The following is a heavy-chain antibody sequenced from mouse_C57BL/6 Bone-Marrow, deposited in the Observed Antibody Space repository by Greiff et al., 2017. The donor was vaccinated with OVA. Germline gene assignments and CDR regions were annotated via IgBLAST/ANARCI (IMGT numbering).Heavy chain of an antibody. CDR3: ARGHGSSYWYFDV. CDR2: IYPGSGST. CDR1: GYAFSNYW. V-gene: IGHV1-55*01. Sequence: QVQLKQSGADLVKPEASVKISCKASGYAFSNYWMNWVKQRPGKGLEWIGDIYPGSGSTNYNEKFKSKATLTVDTSSSTAYMQLSSLTSEDSAVYYCARGHGSSYWYFDVWGTGTTVTVSS. D-gene: IGHD1-1*01. J-gene: IGHJ1*03.